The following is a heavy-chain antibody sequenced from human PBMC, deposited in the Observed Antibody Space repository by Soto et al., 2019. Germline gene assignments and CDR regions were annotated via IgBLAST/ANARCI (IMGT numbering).Heavy chain of an antibody. CDR1: GYTFDTSTYG. J-gene: IGHJ4*02. CDR2: INSYNGNT. CDR3: ARDLGAGSGSFYDF. D-gene: IGHD1-26*01. V-gene: IGHV1-18*04. Sequence: QVQLVQSGAEVKKPGASVTVSCKASGYTFDTSTYGSSWVRQAPGQGLEWMGWINSYNGNTKYAQNLEGRVTMTRDTSTSTAYMELRSLLSDDTAVYYCARDLGAGSGSFYDFWGQGTLVTVSS.